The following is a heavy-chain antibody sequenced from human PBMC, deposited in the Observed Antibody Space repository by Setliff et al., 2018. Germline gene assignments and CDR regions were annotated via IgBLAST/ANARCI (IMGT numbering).Heavy chain of an antibody. CDR3: ARGEYTSLPSGVYYHMDV. CDR1: GYTFTSYG. D-gene: IGHD6-6*01. CDR2: INTYTGSP. Sequence: ASVKVSCKASGYTFTSYGISWVRQAPGQGLEWMGWINTYTGSPTYAQGFTGRFVFSLDTSVSTAYLQISSLKAEDTAVYYCARGEYTSLPSGVYYHMDVWGKGTTVTVSS. J-gene: IGHJ6*03. V-gene: IGHV7-4-1*02.